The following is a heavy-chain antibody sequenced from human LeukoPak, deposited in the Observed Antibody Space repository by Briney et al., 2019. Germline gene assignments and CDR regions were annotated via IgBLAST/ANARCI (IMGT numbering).Heavy chain of an antibody. CDR2: ISSSGSTI. D-gene: IGHD2-15*01. CDR1: GFTFSDYY. V-gene: IGHV3-11*04. J-gene: IGHJ3*02. CDR3: ARGYSRAAFDI. Sequence: GGSLRLSCAASGFTFSDYYMSWIRQAPGKGLEWVSYISSSGSTIYYADAVKGRFTVSRDDAKNSLLLQMNSLRAEDTALYYCARGYSRAAFDIWGQGTMVTVSS.